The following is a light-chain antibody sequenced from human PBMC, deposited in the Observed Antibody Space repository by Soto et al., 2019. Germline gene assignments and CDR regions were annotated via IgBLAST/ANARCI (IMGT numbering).Light chain of an antibody. CDR1: NNDVGGYKG. Sequence: QSALTQPPSVAGSPGQSVTISCTGTNNDVGGYKGVSWYQQSPGTDPKLMIYEVSNRPSGVPDRFSGSKSDSTASLTISGLQAEDEADFYCFSYTRSATYVFGTGTKLTV. J-gene: IGLJ1*01. CDR2: EVS. V-gene: IGLV2-18*02. CDR3: FSYTRSATYV.